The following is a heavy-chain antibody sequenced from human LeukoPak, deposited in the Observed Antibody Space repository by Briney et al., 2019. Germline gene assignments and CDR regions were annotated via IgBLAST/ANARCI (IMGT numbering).Heavy chain of an antibody. J-gene: IGHJ6*03. CDR3: AKDDWGARSSRYYYYMDV. Sequence: PGGSLRLSCAASGFTFSSYGMHWVRQAPGKGLEWVAFIRYDGSNKYYADSVKGRFTISRDNSKNTLYLQMNSLRAEDTAVYYCAKDDWGARSSRYYYYMDVWGKGTTVTVSS. CDR2: IRYDGSNK. CDR1: GFTFSSYG. V-gene: IGHV3-30*02. D-gene: IGHD1-26*01.